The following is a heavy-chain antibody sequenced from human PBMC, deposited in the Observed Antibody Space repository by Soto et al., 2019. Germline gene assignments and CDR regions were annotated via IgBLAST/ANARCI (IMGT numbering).Heavy chain of an antibody. Sequence: AGGSLRLSCAASGFTFSSYEMSWVRQAPGKGLEWVSYISSSGSTIYYADSVKGRFTISRDNAKNSLYLQMNSLRAEDTAVYYCARDFTSSGGVYWGQGTLVTVSS. CDR2: ISSSGSTI. CDR1: GFTFSSYE. D-gene: IGHD6-19*01. V-gene: IGHV3-48*03. CDR3: ARDFTSSGGVY. J-gene: IGHJ4*02.